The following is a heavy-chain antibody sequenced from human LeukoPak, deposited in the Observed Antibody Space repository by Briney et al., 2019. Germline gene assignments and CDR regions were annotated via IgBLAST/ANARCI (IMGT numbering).Heavy chain of an antibody. D-gene: IGHD6-13*01. CDR3: AKVAGRLGSSWYLGDDYYYYYMDV. CDR2: IRYDGSNK. Sequence: GGSLRLSCAASGFTFSSYGMHWVRQAPGKGLEWVAFIRYDGSNKYYADSVKGRFTISRDNSKNTLYLQMNSLRAEDTAVYYCAKVAGRLGSSWYLGDDYYYYYMDVWGKGTTVIVSS. V-gene: IGHV3-30*02. J-gene: IGHJ6*03. CDR1: GFTFSSYG.